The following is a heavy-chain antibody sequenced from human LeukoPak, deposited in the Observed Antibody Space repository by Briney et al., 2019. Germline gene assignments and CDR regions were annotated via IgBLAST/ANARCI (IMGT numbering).Heavy chain of an antibody. CDR3: AIDHLYYEISGPRFDF. Sequence: SETLSLTCAVYGGSFSGYYWSWIRQPPGKGLEWIGEINHSGSTNYNPSLKSRVTISVDTSKNQFSLKLSSVTAEDTAVYYCAIDHLYYEISGPRFDFWGQGTRVTVSS. CDR1: GGSFSGYY. V-gene: IGHV4-34*01. D-gene: IGHD3-16*01. J-gene: IGHJ4*02. CDR2: INHSGST.